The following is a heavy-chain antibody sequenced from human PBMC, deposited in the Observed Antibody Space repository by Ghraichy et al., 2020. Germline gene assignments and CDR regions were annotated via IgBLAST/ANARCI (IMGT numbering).Heavy chain of an antibody. D-gene: IGHD3-22*01. CDR2: TSYDGNNK. CDR1: GFTFSRYG. V-gene: IGHV3-30*18. CDR3: AKERDSSGYYSFRGDYYGMDV. J-gene: IGHJ6*02. Sequence: SCAASGFTFSRYGMHWVRQAPGKGLEWVAVTSYDGNNKNYADSVKGRFTISRDNSKNTLYLQMNSLRPEDTAVYYCAKERDSSGYYSFRGDYYGMDVWGQGTTVTVSS.